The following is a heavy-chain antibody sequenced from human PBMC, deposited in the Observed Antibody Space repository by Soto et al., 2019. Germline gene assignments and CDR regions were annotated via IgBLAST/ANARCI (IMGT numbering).Heavy chain of an antibody. D-gene: IGHD6-6*01. CDR1: GYTFTSYG. CDR3: ARDHGIGPTIAAPPEQAYGMDV. Sequence: ASVKVSCKASGYTFTSYGISWVRQAPGQGLEWMGWISAYNGNTNYAQKLQGRVTMTTDTSTSTAYMELSSLRSEDTAVYYCARDHGIGPTIAAPPEQAYGMDVWGQGTTVTVSS. CDR2: ISAYNGNT. J-gene: IGHJ6*02. V-gene: IGHV1-18*01.